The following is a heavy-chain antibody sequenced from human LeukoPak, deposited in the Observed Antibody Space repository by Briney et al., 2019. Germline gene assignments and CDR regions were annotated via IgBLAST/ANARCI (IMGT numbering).Heavy chain of an antibody. CDR1: GFTFRSYG. CDR3: ARGDIVGATMTPFDY. Sequence: AGSVRLSCAASGFTFRSYGMHWVRQAPGKGLEWVAVIWYDGSNQYYADSVKGRFTISRDNSKNTLYLQMNSLRAEDTAVYYCARGDIVGATMTPFDYWGQGTLVTVSS. V-gene: IGHV3-33*01. J-gene: IGHJ4*02. D-gene: IGHD1-26*01. CDR2: IWYDGSNQ.